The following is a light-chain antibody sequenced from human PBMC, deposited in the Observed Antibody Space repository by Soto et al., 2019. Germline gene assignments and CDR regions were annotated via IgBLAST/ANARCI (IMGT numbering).Light chain of an antibody. CDR2: SAS. CDR3: QQASSFPLT. J-gene: IGKJ4*01. CDR1: QGIGSW. V-gene: IGKV1-12*01. Sequence: QMTQSPSSVFASVGDTVTITCRASQGIGSWLAWYHQIPGKAPKLLIYSASSLQSGTPSRFTGRGSVAAFTLTITNLQPEDVGVYHCQQASSFPLTFGGGTK.